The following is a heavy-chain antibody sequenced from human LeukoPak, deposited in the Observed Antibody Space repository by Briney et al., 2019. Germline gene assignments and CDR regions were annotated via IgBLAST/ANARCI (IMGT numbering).Heavy chain of an antibody. CDR2: ISSSSTYI. CDR1: GFTFSSYS. V-gene: IGHV3-21*01. CDR3: ARETGSQYCSGGSCYSFNYYFDY. J-gene: IGHJ4*02. Sequence: GSLRLSCAASGFTFSSYSMNWVRQAPGKGLEWVSSISSSSTYIYYADSVKGRFTISRDNAKNSLYLQMNSLRAEDTAVYYCARETGSQYCSGGSCYSFNYYFDYWGQGTLVTVSS. D-gene: IGHD2-15*01.